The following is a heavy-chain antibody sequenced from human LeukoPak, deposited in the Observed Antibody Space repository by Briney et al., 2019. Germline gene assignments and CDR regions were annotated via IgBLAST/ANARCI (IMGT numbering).Heavy chain of an antibody. V-gene: IGHV1-18*01. J-gene: IGHJ3*02. D-gene: IGHD3-22*01. CDR3: ARAGNYYDSSGYSHDAFDI. CDR2: ISAYNGNT. CDR1: GYTFTSYG. Sequence: ASVKVSCKASGYTFTSYGISWVRQAPGQGLAWMGWISAYNGNTNYAQKLQGRVTMTTDTSTSTAYMELRSLRSDDTAVYYCARAGNYYDSSGYSHDAFDIWGQGTMVTVSS.